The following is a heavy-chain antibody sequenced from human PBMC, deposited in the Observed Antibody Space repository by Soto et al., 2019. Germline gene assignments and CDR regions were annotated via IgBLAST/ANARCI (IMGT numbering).Heavy chain of an antibody. CDR1: GGSFSGYY. CDR3: ARGIPRHYFDY. D-gene: IGHD6-6*01. J-gene: IGHJ4*02. Sequence: PSETLSLTCAVYGGSFSGYYWSWIRQPPGKGLEWIGEINHSGSTNYNPSLKSRVTISLDTSKNQFSLKLSSVTAADTAVYYCARGIPRHYFDYWGQGTLVTVSS. V-gene: IGHV4-34*01. CDR2: INHSGST.